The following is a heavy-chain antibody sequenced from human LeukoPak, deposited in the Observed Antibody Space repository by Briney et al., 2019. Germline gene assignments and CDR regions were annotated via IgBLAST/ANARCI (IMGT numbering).Heavy chain of an antibody. D-gene: IGHD3-22*01. CDR2: ISGSGDNT. Sequence: GGSLRLSCAASGFTFSTYAMSWVRQALGKGLEWVSTISGSGDNTYYADSVKGRFTISRDNAKNSLYLQMNSLRAEDTSVYYCARVIRDDSSGYYSYFDYWGQGTLVTVSS. CDR3: ARVIRDDSSGYYSYFDY. J-gene: IGHJ4*02. CDR1: GFTFSTYA. V-gene: IGHV3-23*01.